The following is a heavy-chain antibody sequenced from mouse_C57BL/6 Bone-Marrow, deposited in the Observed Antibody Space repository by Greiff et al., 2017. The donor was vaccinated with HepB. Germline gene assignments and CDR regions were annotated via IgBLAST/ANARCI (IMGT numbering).Heavy chain of an antibody. CDR1: GFTFSSYA. D-gene: IGHD1-1*01. CDR2: ISDGGSYT. CDR3: AREGYGSSYAMDY. V-gene: IGHV5-4*01. Sequence: EVKVVESGGGLVKPGGSLKLSCAASGFTFSSYAMSWVRQTPEKRLEWVATISDGGSYTYYPDNVKGRFTISRDNAKNNLYLQMSHLKSEDTAMYYCAREGYGSSYAMDYWGQGTSVTVSS. J-gene: IGHJ4*01.